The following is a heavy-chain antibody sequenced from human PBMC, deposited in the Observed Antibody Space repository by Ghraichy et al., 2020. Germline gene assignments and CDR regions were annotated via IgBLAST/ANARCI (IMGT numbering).Heavy chain of an antibody. D-gene: IGHD6-19*01. CDR1: GGSISSYY. CDR3: ARASSSGWYPQDYYYYYMDV. J-gene: IGHJ6*03. Sequence: SETLSLTCTVSGGSISSYYWSWIRQPPGKGLEWIGYIYYSGSTNYNPSLKSRVTISVDTSKNQFSLKLSSVTAADTAVYYCARASSSGWYPQDYYYYYMDVWGKGTTVTVSS. V-gene: IGHV4-59*01. CDR2: IYYSGST.